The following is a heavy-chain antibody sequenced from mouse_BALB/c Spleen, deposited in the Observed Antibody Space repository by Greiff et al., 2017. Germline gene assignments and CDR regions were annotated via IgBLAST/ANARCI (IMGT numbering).Heavy chain of an antibody. CDR2: INSNGGST. V-gene: IGHV5-6-3*01. D-gene: IGHD3-1*01. CDR3: ARDGGGSSVCFDY. Sequence: EVQLVESGGGLVQPGGSLKLSCAASGFTFSSYGMSWVRQTPDKRLELVATINSNGGSTYYPDSVKGRFTISRDNAKNTLYLQMSSLKSEDTAMYYCARDGGGSSVCFDYWGQGTTLTVSS. J-gene: IGHJ2*01. CDR1: GFTFSSYG.